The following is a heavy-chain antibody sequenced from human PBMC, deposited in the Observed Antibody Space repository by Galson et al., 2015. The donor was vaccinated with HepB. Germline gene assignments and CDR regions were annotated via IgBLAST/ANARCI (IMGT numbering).Heavy chain of an antibody. Sequence: SLRLSCAASGFTFSSYAMSWVRQAPGKGLEWVSAISGSDGNTYYADSVKGRFIISRDNSKNTLFLQMNSLRAEDTAVCYCAKGGYCSSTSCLYYYYAMDVWGQGTTVTVSS. CDR1: GFTFSSYA. J-gene: IGHJ6*02. V-gene: IGHV3-23*01. CDR3: AKGGYCSSTSCLYYYYAMDV. CDR2: ISGSDGNT. D-gene: IGHD2-2*01.